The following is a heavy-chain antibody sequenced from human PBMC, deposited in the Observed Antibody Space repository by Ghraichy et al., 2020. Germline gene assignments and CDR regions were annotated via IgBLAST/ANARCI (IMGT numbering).Heavy chain of an antibody. J-gene: IGHJ4*02. V-gene: IGHV4-59*01. CDR3: ARLGGSGTNPPYDK. CDR2: IHHSGTT. Sequence: SETLSLTCTVSGGSINRDYWSWIRQPPGKGLEQIGYIHHSGTTIYNPSLQSRVTISVDTSKNQFSLNLRSVTAADTAVYYCARLGGSGTNPPYDKWGQGILVTVSS. CDR1: GGSINRDY. D-gene: IGHD3-10*01.